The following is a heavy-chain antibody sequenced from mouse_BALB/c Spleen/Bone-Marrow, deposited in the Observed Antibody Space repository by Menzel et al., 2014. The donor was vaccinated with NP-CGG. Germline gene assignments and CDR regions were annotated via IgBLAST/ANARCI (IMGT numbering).Heavy chain of an antibody. D-gene: IGHD1-1*01. CDR3: AMYYYGSSLFAY. CDR2: IDPANGNT. Sequence: EVKLMESGAELVKPGASVKLSCTASGFNIKDTYMHWVKQRPEQGLEWIGRIDPANGNTKYDPKFQGKATITADTSSNTAYLQLSSLTSEDPAVYYCAMYYYGSSLFAYWGQGTLVTVSA. CDR1: GFNIKDTY. J-gene: IGHJ3*01. V-gene: IGHV14-3*02.